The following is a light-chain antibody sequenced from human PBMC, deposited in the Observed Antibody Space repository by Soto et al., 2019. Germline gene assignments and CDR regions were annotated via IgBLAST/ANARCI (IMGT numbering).Light chain of an antibody. V-gene: IGKV3-15*01. CDR2: DAS. Sequence: PGERATLSCRASQSVSSYLAWYQQKPGQAPRLLIYDASTRATGTPGRFSGSGSGTEFTLTISSLQSEDFAVYYCQQYNQWPLTFGGGTKVDIK. CDR3: QQYNQWPLT. CDR1: QSVSSY. J-gene: IGKJ4*01.